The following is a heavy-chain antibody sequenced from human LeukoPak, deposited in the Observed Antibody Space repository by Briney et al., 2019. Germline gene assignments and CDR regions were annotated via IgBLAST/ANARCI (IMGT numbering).Heavy chain of an antibody. V-gene: IGHV1-2*02. J-gene: IGHJ4*02. D-gene: IGHD1-14*01. CDR1: GYTFNAF. CDR3: ARDMTGGIWARATSFDH. Sequence: ASVKVSCKTSGYTFNAFLHWVRQAPGQGPEWMGWINPDSGGSEYGQKFQGRVTFTSDTSSTTIYMEVRSLKSDDTAVYYCARDMTGGIWARATSFDHWGQGTLVTVSS. CDR2: INPDSGGS.